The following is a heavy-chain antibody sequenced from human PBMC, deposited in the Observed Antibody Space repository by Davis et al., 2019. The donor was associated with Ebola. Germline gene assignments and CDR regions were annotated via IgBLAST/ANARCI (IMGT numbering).Heavy chain of an antibody. D-gene: IGHD6-13*01. CDR3: ARGVLISAPGKN. Sequence: SVKVSCKASGGTFSSYAISWVRQAPGQGLEWMGGIIPIFGTANYAQKFQGRVTITADESTSTAYMELSSLRSEDTAVFYCARGVLISAPGKNWGQGTLVTVSS. CDR2: IIPIFGTA. CDR1: GGTFSSYA. V-gene: IGHV1-69*13. J-gene: IGHJ4*02.